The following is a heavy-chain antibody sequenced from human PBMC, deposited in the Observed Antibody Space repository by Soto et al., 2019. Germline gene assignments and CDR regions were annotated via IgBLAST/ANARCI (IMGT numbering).Heavy chain of an antibody. Sequence: EVQLSGSGGGLVQPGGSLRLSCAASGFTFSSYAMSWVRQAPGKGLEWVSAISGSSTSTYYADSVKGRFTISRDNSKNTLYLQIDSLRAEDTAVYYCAKYPSSGVAMENYFAYLGQGTLVTVSS. V-gene: IGHV3-23*01. CDR3: AKYPSSGVAMENYFAY. CDR2: ISGSSTST. D-gene: IGHD1-1*01. J-gene: IGHJ4*02. CDR1: GFTFSSYA.